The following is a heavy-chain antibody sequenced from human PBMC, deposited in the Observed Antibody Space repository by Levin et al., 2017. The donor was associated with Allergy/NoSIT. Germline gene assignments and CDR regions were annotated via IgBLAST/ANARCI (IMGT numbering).Heavy chain of an antibody. CDR2: IYNSGST. D-gene: IGHD3-9*01. Sequence: SETLSLTCTVSGGSISSSISYWGWIRQAPGKGLEWIGSIYNSGSTYYNPSLKSRVTTSVDTSKNQFSLKLSPVTAADTAVYYCARQCYDIFTGYYNFDYWGQGTLVTVSS. CDR3: ARQCYDIFTGYYNFDY. CDR1: GGSISSSISY. V-gene: IGHV4-39*01. J-gene: IGHJ4*02.